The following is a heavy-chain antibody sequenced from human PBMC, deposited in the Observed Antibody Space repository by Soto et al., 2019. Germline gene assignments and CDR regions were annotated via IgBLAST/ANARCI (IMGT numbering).Heavy chain of an antibody. CDR1: GFTFSSYS. Sequence: EVQLVESGGGLVKPGGSLRLSCAASGFTFSSYSMNWVRQAPGKGLEWVSSISSSSSYIYYADSVKGRFTISRDNAKNTLCLQMNSLRAEETAVYYCARDSRYSSGYYYYGMDVWGQGTTVTVSS. CDR2: ISSSSSYI. V-gene: IGHV3-21*01. CDR3: ARDSRYSSGYYYYGMDV. J-gene: IGHJ6*02. D-gene: IGHD5-18*01.